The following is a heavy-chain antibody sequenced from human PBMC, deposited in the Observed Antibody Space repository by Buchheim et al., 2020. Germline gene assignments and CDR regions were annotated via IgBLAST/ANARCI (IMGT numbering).Heavy chain of an antibody. V-gene: IGHV1-2*02. Sequence: QVQLVQSGAEVKKPGASVKVSCKASGYTFTGYYMHWVRQAPGQGLEWMGWINPNSGGTNYAQKFQGRFTMTRDTSISPAHMELSRLRSDDTAVYYCARDMCGGDCYYYYGMDVWGQGTT. J-gene: IGHJ6*02. CDR2: INPNSGGT. D-gene: IGHD2-21*02. CDR3: ARDMCGGDCYYYYGMDV. CDR1: GYTFTGYY.